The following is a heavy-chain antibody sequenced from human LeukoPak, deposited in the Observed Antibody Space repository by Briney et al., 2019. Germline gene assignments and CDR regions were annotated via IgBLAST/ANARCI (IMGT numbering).Heavy chain of an antibody. D-gene: IGHD3-10*01. J-gene: IGHJ5*02. V-gene: IGHV1-2*02. Sequence: ASVKVSCKASGYTFTGYYIHWVRQAPGQGLEWMGWINPNSGGTNYAQKFQGRVTMTRDTSISTAYMELSRLRSDDTAVYYCARYGRRVAELLWFGEHQKGDNWFDPWGQGTLVTVSS. CDR1: GYTFTGYY. CDR3: ARYGRRVAELLWFGEHQKGDNWFDP. CDR2: INPNSGGT.